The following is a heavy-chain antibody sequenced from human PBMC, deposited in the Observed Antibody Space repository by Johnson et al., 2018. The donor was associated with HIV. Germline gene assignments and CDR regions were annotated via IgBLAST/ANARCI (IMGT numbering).Heavy chain of an antibody. D-gene: IGHD3-22*01. CDR2: IYSGGNT. Sequence: QVQLVESGGGVVQPGRSLRLSCVASGFTFSSYAMSWVRQAPGKGLEWVSVIYSGGNTYYADSVKGRFTISRDNSKNTLYLQMNSLRAEDTAVYYCAREYYDSSGYYYGGVSAFDIWGQGTMVTVSS. CDR3: AREYYDSSGYYYGGVSAFDI. J-gene: IGHJ3*02. CDR1: GFTFSSYA. V-gene: IGHV3-NL1*01.